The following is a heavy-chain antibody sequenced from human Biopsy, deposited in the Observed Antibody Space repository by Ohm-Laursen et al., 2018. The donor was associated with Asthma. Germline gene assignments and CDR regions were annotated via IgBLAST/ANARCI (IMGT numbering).Heavy chain of an antibody. V-gene: IGHV3-30*18. D-gene: IGHD5-12*01. J-gene: IGHJ4*02. CDR1: GFMFRSFG. CDR2: ISYDGNHK. CDR3: AKRRGYSGHDNDY. Sequence: SLRLSCAATGFMFRSFGMHWVRQAPGKGLEWVTVISYDGNHKFYEDSVKGRFTISRDNSKNTLYLQMNSLRTEDTAVYYCAKRRGYSGHDNDYWGQGTLVIVSS.